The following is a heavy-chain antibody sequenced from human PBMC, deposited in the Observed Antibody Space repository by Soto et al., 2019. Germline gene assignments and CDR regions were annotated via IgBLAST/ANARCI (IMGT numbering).Heavy chain of an antibody. Sequence: PGGSLRLSCAAAGFTFSSYWMHWVRQAPGKGLVWVSRINSDGSSTSYADSVKGRFTISRDNAKNTLYLQMNSLRAEDTAVHYCARDGQWPIYYYYMDVWGKGTTVTVSS. CDR3: ARDGQWPIYYYYMDV. V-gene: IGHV3-74*01. CDR2: INSDGSST. D-gene: IGHD6-19*01. J-gene: IGHJ6*03. CDR1: GFTFSSYW.